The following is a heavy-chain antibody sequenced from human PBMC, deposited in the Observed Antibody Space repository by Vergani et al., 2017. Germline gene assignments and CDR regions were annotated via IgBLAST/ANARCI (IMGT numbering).Heavy chain of an antibody. V-gene: IGHV3-49*04. CDR3: TRFYGDSDN. CDR2: IRSKAYGGTT. J-gene: IGHJ4*02. CDR1: GFTFGDYA. Sequence: EVQLVESGGGLVQPGRSLRLSCTASGFTFGDYAMSWVRQAPGKGLEWVGFIRSKAYGGTTEYAASVKGRFTISRDDSKSIAYLQMNSLKTEDTAVYYCTRFYGDSDNWGQGTLVTVSS. D-gene: IGHD4-17*01.